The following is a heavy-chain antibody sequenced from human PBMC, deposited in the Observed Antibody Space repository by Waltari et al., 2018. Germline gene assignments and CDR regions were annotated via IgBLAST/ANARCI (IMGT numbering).Heavy chain of an antibody. CDR2: IYSGGST. Sequence: EVQLVESGGGLIQPGGSLRLSCAASGFTVSSNYMSWVRQAPGKGLEWVPVIYSGGSTYYADSVKGRFTISRDNSKNTLYLQMNSLRAEDTAVYYCAREVSSGWFDAFDIWGQGTMVTVSS. D-gene: IGHD6-19*01. V-gene: IGHV3-53*01. CDR3: AREVSSGWFDAFDI. CDR1: GFTVSSNY. J-gene: IGHJ3*02.